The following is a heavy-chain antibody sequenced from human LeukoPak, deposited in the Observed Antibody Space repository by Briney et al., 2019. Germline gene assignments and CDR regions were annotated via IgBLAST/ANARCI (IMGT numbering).Heavy chain of an antibody. CDR3: AREYSSGWYLGYYYYMDV. Sequence: GGSLRLSCAASGFTFTSYLMNWVRQAPGKGLEWVSSISSSSSYIYYADSVKGRFTLSRDNANNSLYLQMNSLRAEDTAVYYCAREYSSGWYLGYYYYMDVWGKGTTVTVSS. J-gene: IGHJ6*03. D-gene: IGHD6-19*01. CDR1: GFTFTSYL. CDR2: ISSSSSYI. V-gene: IGHV3-21*01.